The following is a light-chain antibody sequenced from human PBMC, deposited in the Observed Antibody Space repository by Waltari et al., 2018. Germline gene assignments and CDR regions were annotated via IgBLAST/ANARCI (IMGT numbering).Light chain of an antibody. Sequence: SYLLTQAPSVSVAPGQTARITCGGNNIGTKGVHWYQQRPGQGPVLVVYDDSDRPSGIPERVTGSNSGNTATLTISRVEAGDEADDYCRVWDGSGGLPVVFGGGTKLTVL. J-gene: IGLJ2*01. CDR3: RVWDGSGGLPVV. V-gene: IGLV3-21*02. CDR2: DDS. CDR1: NIGTKG.